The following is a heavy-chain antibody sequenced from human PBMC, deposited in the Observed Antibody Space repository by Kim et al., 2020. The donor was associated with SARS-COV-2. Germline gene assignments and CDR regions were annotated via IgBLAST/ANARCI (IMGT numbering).Heavy chain of an antibody. D-gene: IGHD6-13*01. V-gene: IGHV4-39*01. CDR1: GGSISSSSYY. CDR2: NYYSGST. Sequence: SETLSLSCTVSGGSISSSSYYWDWIRQAPGKGLEWIGTNYYSGSTYYNPSLKSRVTISVDTSKNQFSLKLSSVTAADTAVYYCARAGEGSSWYPPDYWGQGTLLTVSS. CDR3: ARAGEGSSWYPPDY. J-gene: IGHJ4*02.